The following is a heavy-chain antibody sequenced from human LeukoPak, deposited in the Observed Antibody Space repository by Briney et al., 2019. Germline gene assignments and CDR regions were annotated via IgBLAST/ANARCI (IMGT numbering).Heavy chain of an antibody. CDR2: IYTGGDT. CDR1: GFTVSSNY. D-gene: IGHD4-17*01. CDR3: ARDPPVTTDYGMDV. V-gene: IGHV3-66*02. J-gene: IGHJ6*02. Sequence: GGSLRLSCVASGFTVSSNYMSWVRQAPGKGLEWVSFIYTGGDTYYADSVKGRFTISRDNFKNTVYLQMDSLRPDDTAVYYCARDPPVTTDYGMDVWGQGTTVTVSS.